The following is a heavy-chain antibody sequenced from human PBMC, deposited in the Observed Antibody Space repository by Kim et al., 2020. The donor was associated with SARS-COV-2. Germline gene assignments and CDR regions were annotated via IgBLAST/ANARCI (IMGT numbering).Heavy chain of an antibody. CDR1: GFTFSSYA. Sequence: GGSLRLSCSASGFTFSSYAMHWVRQAPGKGLEYVSAISSNGGSTYYADSVKGRFTISRDNSKNTLYLQMSSLRAEDTAVYYCVKGSSSSWYGGRFDPWGQGTLVTVSS. J-gene: IGHJ5*02. V-gene: IGHV3-64D*09. CDR3: VKGSSSSWYGGRFDP. CDR2: ISSNGGST. D-gene: IGHD6-13*01.